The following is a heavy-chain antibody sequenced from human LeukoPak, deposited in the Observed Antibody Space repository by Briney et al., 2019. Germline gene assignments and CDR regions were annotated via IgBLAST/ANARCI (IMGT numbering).Heavy chain of an antibody. J-gene: IGHJ4*02. CDR3: ARPRHRSYYDSSGYYSPYYFDY. V-gene: IGHV4-39*01. D-gene: IGHD3-22*01. CDR1: GVSISSSNSY. Sequence: SETLSLTCTVSGVSISSSNSYWGWIRQPPGKGLEWIGGIYYSGNTYYNASLKSQVSISIDTSKNQFSLKLTSVTAADTAMYYCARPRHRSYYDSSGYYSPYYFDYWGQGTLVIVSS. CDR2: IYYSGNT.